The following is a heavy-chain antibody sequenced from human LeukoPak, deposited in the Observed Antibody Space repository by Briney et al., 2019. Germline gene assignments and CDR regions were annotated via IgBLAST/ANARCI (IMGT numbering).Heavy chain of an antibody. Sequence: SETLSLTCAVSGASMSTGDFSWNWIRQPPGKGLEWIGYIYYSGSTYYNPSLKSRVTISVDTSKNQFSLKLSSVTAADTAVYYCARVERYFDWSLDYWGQGTLVTVSS. CDR2: IYYSGST. J-gene: IGHJ4*02. CDR1: GASMSTGDFS. CDR3: ARVERYFDWSLDY. D-gene: IGHD3-9*01. V-gene: IGHV4-30-4*08.